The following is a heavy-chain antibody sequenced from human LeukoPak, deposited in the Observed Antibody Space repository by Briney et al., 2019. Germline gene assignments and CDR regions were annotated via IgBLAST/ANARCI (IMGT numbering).Heavy chain of an antibody. V-gene: IGHV3-23*01. D-gene: IGHD5/OR15-5a*01. CDR3: ARGLFYVSLDY. Sequence: GGSLPLSCAASGLTFSSYAMSWLRPAPGKGLVWDSAISGSGGSTYYADSVKGRSAISSDNYKYPLYLQMNGLRAEDTAVYYCARGLFYVSLDYWGQGTLVTVSS. CDR1: GLTFSSYA. J-gene: IGHJ4*02. CDR2: ISGSGGST.